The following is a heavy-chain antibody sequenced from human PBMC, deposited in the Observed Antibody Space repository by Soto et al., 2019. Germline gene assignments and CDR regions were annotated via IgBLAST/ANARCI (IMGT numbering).Heavy chain of an antibody. Sequence: GASVKVSCKTSGYTFSAYYVHWARLAPGRGFQWLGWINPSNEITAFSQFFQGRVTMTRDTSTNTVHMELNSLTSDDTAVYYCMRGGWDEAPNDYWGQGTQVTVSS. CDR3: MRGGWDEAPNDY. D-gene: IGHD1-26*01. CDR2: INPSNEIT. V-gene: IGHV1-2*02. J-gene: IGHJ4*02. CDR1: GYTFSAYY.